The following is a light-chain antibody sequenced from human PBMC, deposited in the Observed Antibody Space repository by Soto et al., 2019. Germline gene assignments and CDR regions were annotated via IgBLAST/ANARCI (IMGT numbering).Light chain of an antibody. CDR3: LQHKDYPYT. V-gene: IGKV1-8*01. CDR1: QGISSY. J-gene: IGKJ2*01. CDR2: AAS. Sequence: AIRMTQSPSSFSASTGDRVTITCRASQGISSYLAWYQQKPGKAPKLLIYAASTLQSGVPSRFSGSGSGTDFTLTISCLQSEDFATYYCLQHKDYPYTFGQGTKVEIK.